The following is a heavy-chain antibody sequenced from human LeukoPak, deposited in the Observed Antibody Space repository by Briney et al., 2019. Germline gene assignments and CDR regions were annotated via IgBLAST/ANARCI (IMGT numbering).Heavy chain of an antibody. D-gene: IGHD3-10*01. CDR1: GFNVSSNY. CDR3: ARRGSGSSGYYYYYYMDV. CDR2: IYSGGST. V-gene: IGHV3-66*04. J-gene: IGHJ6*03. Sequence: PGGSLRLSCAVSGFNVSSNYMSWVRQAPGKGLEWVSVIYSGGSTYYSDSVKGRFTMSRDNSKNTLYLQMNSLRAEDTAVYYCARRGSGSSGYYYYYYMDVWGKGATVTISS.